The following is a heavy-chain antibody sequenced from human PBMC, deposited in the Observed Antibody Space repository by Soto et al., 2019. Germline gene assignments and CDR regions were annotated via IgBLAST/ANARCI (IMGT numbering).Heavy chain of an antibody. CDR2: ISYDGSNK. Sequence: GGSLRLSCAASGFTFSSYAMHWVRQAPGKGLEWVAVISYDGSNKYYADSVKGRFAISRDNSKNTLYLQMNSLRAEDTAVYYCARDLGYYDSDGYFDYWGQGTLVTVSS. D-gene: IGHD3-22*01. CDR3: ARDLGYYDSDGYFDY. V-gene: IGHV3-30*09. J-gene: IGHJ4*02. CDR1: GFTFSSYA.